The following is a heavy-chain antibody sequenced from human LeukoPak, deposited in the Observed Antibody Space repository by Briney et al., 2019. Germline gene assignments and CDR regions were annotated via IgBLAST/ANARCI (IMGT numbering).Heavy chain of an antibody. Sequence: PSETLSLTCTVSGGSISSYYWSWIRQPPGKGLEWIGYIYHSGSTYYNPSLKSRVTISVDRSKNQFSLKLSSVTAADTAVYYCARRGKGGAFDIWGQGTMVTVSS. V-gene: IGHV4-59*12. CDR2: IYHSGST. D-gene: IGHD3-16*01. CDR1: GGSISSYY. CDR3: ARRGKGGAFDI. J-gene: IGHJ3*02.